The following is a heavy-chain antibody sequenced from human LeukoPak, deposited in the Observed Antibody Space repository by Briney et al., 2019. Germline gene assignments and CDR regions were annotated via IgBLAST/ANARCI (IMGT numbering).Heavy chain of an antibody. CDR2: ISSSSSYI. V-gene: IGHV3-21*01. Sequence: EGSLRLSCAASGFTFSSYSMNWVRQAPGKGLEWVSSISSSSSYIYYADSVKGRFTISRDNAKNSLYLQMNSLRAEDTAVYYCARDIPYDSSGYDAFDIWGQGTMVTVSS. D-gene: IGHD3-22*01. CDR3: ARDIPYDSSGYDAFDI. CDR1: GFTFSSYS. J-gene: IGHJ3*02.